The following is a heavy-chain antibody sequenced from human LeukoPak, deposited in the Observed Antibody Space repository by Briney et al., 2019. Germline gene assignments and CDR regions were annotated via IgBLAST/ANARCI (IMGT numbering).Heavy chain of an antibody. D-gene: IGHD2-2*01. CDR1: GYTFTSYD. CDR2: MNPNSGNT. Sequence: ASVKVSCKASGYTFTSYDINWVRQATGQGLEWMGWMNPNSGNTGYAQKFQGRVTMTRNTSISTAYMELSSLRSGDTAVYYCASQPLGYCSSTSCLLYGMDVWGQGTTVTVSS. CDR3: ASQPLGYCSSTSCLLYGMDV. J-gene: IGHJ6*02. V-gene: IGHV1-8*01.